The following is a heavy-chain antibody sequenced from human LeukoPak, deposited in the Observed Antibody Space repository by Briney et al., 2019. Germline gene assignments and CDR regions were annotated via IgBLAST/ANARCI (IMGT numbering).Heavy chain of an antibody. CDR2: IYHSGST. J-gene: IGHJ4*02. Sequence: SETLSLTCTVSGYSISSHYYWGWIRQPPGKGLEWIGSIYHSGSTYCNPSLKSRVTISIDTSKNQFSLKLSSVTAADTAVYYCARVLIVRGLKYFDYWGQGTLVTVSS. D-gene: IGHD3-22*01. CDR1: GYSISSHYY. CDR3: ARVLIVRGLKYFDY. V-gene: IGHV4-38-2*02.